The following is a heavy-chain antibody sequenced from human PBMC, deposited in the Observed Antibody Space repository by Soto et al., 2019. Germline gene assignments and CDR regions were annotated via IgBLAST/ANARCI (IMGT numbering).Heavy chain of an antibody. J-gene: IGHJ6*02. CDR2: IIPIFGTA. V-gene: IGHV1-69*01. CDR1: GGTFSSYA. Sequence: QVQLVQSGAEVKKPGSSVKVSCKASGGTFSSYAISLVRQAPGQGLEWMGGIIPIFGTANYAQKFQGRVRITADESTITAYMELSSLRSEDTAVYYCAREGAKGVGATLDYYYYYGMDVWGQGTTVTVSS. CDR3: AREGAKGVGATLDYYYYYGMDV. D-gene: IGHD1-26*01.